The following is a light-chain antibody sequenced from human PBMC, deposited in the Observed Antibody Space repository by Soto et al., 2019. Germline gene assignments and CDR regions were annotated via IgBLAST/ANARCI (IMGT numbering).Light chain of an antibody. J-gene: IGKJ3*01. CDR2: GAS. CDR3: PQYGGSPFT. Sequence: EIVLTQSPGTLSLSPGERATLSCRASQSVSGSYLAWYQQKPGQAPRHLIYGASSRATDIPDRFSRSGSGTDFTLTISRLEPEDFAVYYCPQYGGSPFTFGPGTKEDIK. CDR1: QSVSGSY. V-gene: IGKV3-20*01.